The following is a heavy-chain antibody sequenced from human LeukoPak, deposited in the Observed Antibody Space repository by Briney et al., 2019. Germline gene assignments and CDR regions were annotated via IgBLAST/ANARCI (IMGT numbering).Heavy chain of an antibody. CDR3: ARSSSWYSDPGYYYYYYMDV. Sequence: SETLSLTCTVSGGSISSSSYYWGWIRQPPGKGLEWIGSIYYSGSTYYNPSLKSRVTISVDTSKNQFSLKLSSMTAADTAVYYCARSSSWYSDPGYYYYYYMDVWGKGTTVTVSS. J-gene: IGHJ6*03. D-gene: IGHD6-13*01. CDR1: GGSISSSSYY. CDR2: IYYSGST. V-gene: IGHV4-39*07.